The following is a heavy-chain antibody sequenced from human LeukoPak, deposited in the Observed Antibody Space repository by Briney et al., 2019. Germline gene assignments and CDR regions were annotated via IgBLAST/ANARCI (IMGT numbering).Heavy chain of an antibody. D-gene: IGHD1-26*01. V-gene: IGHV3-74*01. Sequence: GGSLRLSCAASVFPFSRYRMFWVPQAPGKELVWVSRINRDGTSTNYADSVKGRFTISRNNTRSTLYLQMNSLRPVDTAVYYCGTLGVMWEVDYWGQGALVTVSS. CDR1: VFPFSRYR. CDR2: INRDGTST. J-gene: IGHJ4*02. CDR3: GTLGVMWEVDY.